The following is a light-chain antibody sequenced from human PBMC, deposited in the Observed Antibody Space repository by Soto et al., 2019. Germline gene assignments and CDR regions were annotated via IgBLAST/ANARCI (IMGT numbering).Light chain of an antibody. V-gene: IGKV3-15*01. CDR3: QQYNNWPLT. CDR1: QSVSSN. J-gene: IGKJ1*01. CDR2: GAS. Sequence: EIVLTQSPGTLSLSPGERATLSCRASQSVSSNLAWYQQKPGQAPRLLIYGASSRATGIPVRFSGSGSGTEFTLTISSLQSEDFAVYYCQQYNNWPLTFGQGTTGDIK.